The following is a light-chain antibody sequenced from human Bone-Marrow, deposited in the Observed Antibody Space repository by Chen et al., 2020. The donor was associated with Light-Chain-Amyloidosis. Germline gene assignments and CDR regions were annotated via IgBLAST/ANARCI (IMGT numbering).Light chain of an antibody. V-gene: IGLV3-21*02. CDR2: DDS. CDR1: NIGSTS. CDR3: QVWDRSSDRPV. Sequence: YVLTQPSSVPVAPGQTASIACGGINIGSTSVHWYQQTPGQAPLLVVYDDSDRPSGIPERLSGSNSGNTATLTISRVEAGDEADYYCQVWDRSSDRPVFGGGTKLTVL. J-gene: IGLJ3*02.